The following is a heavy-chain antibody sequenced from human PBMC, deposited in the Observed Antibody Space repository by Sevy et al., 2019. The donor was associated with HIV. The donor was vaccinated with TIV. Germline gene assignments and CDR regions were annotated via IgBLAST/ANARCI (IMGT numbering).Heavy chain of an antibody. V-gene: IGHV3-23*01. D-gene: IGHD1-26*01. CDR1: GFTFSRYT. Sequence: GGSLRLSCAASGFTFSRYTMTWVRQTPGKGLEWVSSITSTDKTFYVDSVKGRFTISRDNSKNTLYLQMNSLRAEDTAVYYCGKALTNAWEKDAFNIWGQGTSVTVSS. J-gene: IGHJ3*02. CDR3: GKALTNAWEKDAFNI. CDR2: ITSTDKT.